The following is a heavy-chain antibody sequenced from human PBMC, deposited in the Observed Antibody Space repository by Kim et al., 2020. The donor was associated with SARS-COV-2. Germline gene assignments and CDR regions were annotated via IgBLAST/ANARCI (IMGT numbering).Heavy chain of an antibody. CDR1: GASISSSGYY. V-gene: IGHV4-39*01. CDR2: VYYTGST. Sequence: SETLSLTCTVSGASISSSGYYWGWIRQPPGKGLEWIGSVYYTGSTYYNPSLKSRVTISVDTSKNQFSLKLSSVTAADTAVYYCARHFXXXSIXXXXXXQXXXWGXGX. J-gene: IGHJ4*01. D-gene: IGHD2-2*02. CDR3: ARHFXXXSIXXXXXXQXXX.